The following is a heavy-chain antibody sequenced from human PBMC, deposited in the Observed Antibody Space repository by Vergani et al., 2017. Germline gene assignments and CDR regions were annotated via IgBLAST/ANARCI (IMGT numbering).Heavy chain of an antibody. J-gene: IGHJ4*02. CDR3: AKDRYQLRRFFDY. Sequence: QVQLVESGGGVVQPGRSLRLSCAASGFTFSSYGMHWVRQAPGKGLEWVAVISYDGSNKYYADSVKGRFTISRDNSKKTLYLQMNSLRAEDTAVYYCAKDRYQLRRFFDYWGQGTLVTVSS. V-gene: IGHV3-30*18. CDR1: GFTFSSYG. D-gene: IGHD2-2*01. CDR2: ISYDGSNK.